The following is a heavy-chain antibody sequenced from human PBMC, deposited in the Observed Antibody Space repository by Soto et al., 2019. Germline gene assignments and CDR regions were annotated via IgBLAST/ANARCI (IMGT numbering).Heavy chain of an antibody. CDR2: IIPIFGTA. V-gene: IGHV1-69*01. CDR1: GGTFSSYA. CDR3: ASPSPYYYDRPSDAFDI. Sequence: VKVSCKASGGTFSSYAISWVRQAPGQGLEWMGGIIPIFGTANYAQKFQGRVTITADESTSTAYMELSSLRSEDTAVYYCASPSPYYYDRPSDAFDIWGQGTMVTVSS. D-gene: IGHD3-10*02. J-gene: IGHJ3*02.